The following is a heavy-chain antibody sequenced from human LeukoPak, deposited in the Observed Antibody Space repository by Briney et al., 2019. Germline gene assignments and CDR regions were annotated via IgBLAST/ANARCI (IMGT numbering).Heavy chain of an antibody. J-gene: IGHJ4*02. D-gene: IGHD1-26*01. CDR3: AKSGGSGLVDY. CDR2: IYSSGNT. Sequence: SETLSLTCTVSVASISSNNFYWGWVRQPPGKGLEWIGNIYSSGNTYYNASLKSRVTIYIDTSKNQFSLNLSSVTAADTAVYYCAKSGGSGLVDYWGQGTLVTVSS. V-gene: IGHV4-39*01. CDR1: VASISSNNFY.